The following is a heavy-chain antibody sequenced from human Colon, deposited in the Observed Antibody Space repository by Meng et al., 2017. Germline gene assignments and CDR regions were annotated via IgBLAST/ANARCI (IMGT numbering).Heavy chain of an antibody. Sequence: QVHLRQWGAGRLKPSETLSLTCAVYGGSFSDYHLTWIRQPPGKGLEWVGEIHPSGSTYYSPSLQSRVTITLDTSKNQFSLTLSSMTAADTAVYYCARGVDWAKSGNFWGQGTLVTVSS. J-gene: IGHJ4*02. V-gene: IGHV4-34*01. CDR3: ARGVDWAKSGNF. D-gene: IGHD3-9*01. CDR2: IHPSGST. CDR1: GGSFSDYH.